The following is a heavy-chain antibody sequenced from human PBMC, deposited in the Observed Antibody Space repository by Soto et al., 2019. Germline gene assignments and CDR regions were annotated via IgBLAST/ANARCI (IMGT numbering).Heavy chain of an antibody. CDR2: FDPEDGET. CDR1: GYTLTELS. Sequence: ASVKVSCKVSGYTLTELSMHWWRQAPGKGLKWRGGFDPEDGETIYAQKFQGRDTITEDTSTDTAYMEQSSLRSEDTAVYYCATAGATWVDYWGQGTPVTVSS. J-gene: IGHJ4*02. D-gene: IGHD1-26*01. CDR3: ATAGATWVDY. V-gene: IGHV1-24*01.